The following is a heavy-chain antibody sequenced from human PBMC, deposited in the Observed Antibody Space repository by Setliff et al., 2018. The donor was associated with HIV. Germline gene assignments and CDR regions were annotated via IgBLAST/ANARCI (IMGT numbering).Heavy chain of an antibody. V-gene: IGHV4-31*03. CDR2: IYYNGRVSYSEKT. Sequence: PSETLSLTCTVSGGSISRSSYFWTWIRQRPGQGLEWIGYIYYNGRVSYSEKTYYSPSLKSRVTISVDSSKNQFSLKLSSVTAADTAVYYCARQVRGEWATDALHPPTKYWYFDLWGRDTLVTVSS. CDR1: GGSISRSSYF. CDR3: ARQVRGEWATDALHPPTKYWYFDL. D-gene: IGHD3-16*01. J-gene: IGHJ2*01.